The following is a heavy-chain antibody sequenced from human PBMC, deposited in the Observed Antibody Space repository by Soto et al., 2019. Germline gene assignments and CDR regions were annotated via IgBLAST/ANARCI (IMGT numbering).Heavy chain of an antibody. J-gene: IGHJ6*03. Sequence: ASVKVSCKASGYTFTSYGISWVRQAPGQGLEWMGWISAYNGNTNYAQKLQGRVTMTTDTSTSTAYIELRSLRSDDTAAYYCASLGYCSSTSCEEPYYYYYMDVWGKGTTVTVAS. CDR1: GYTFTSYG. CDR3: ASLGYCSSTSCEEPYYYYYMDV. V-gene: IGHV1-18*01. D-gene: IGHD2-2*01. CDR2: ISAYNGNT.